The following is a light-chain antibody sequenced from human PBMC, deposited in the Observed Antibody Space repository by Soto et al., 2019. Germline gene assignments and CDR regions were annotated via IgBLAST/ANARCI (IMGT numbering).Light chain of an antibody. V-gene: IGKV3-20*01. CDR3: QQYGSSPWT. CDR2: ATS. CDR1: QSISSPY. J-gene: IGKJ1*01. Sequence: EIVLTQSPGTLSLSPWERATLSCRASQSISSPYLAWYQQKPGQAPRLLMYATSSRATGIPDRFSGSGSGTDFTLTISRLEPEDFAVYYCQQYGSSPWTFGQGTKVDIK.